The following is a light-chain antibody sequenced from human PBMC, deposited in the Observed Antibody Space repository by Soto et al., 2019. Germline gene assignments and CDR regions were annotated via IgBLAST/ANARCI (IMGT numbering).Light chain of an antibody. CDR2: RTS. Sequence: EIVLTQSPATLSSFPGDRVTLSCRASQSISSNLAWYQQKPGQAPRLLMFRTSTRATGIPDRFSGSGSGTDLTRTISTLEPEDFAVYHCQQYGASPWTFGQGTKVDIK. J-gene: IGKJ1*01. CDR1: QSISSN. CDR3: QQYGASPWT. V-gene: IGKV3-20*01.